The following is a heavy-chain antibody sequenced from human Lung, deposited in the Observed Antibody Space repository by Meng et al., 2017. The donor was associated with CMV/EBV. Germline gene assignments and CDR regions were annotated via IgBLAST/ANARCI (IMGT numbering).Heavy chain of an antibody. V-gene: IGHV6-1*01. D-gene: IGHD3-22*01. J-gene: IGHJ4*02. CDR2: AYYRSKWYT. CDR3: ARGYDNSLDY. CDR1: GDSVSANNAA. Sequence: SPXXXLTXAISGDSVSANNAAWNWFRQSPSRGLEWLGRAYYRSKWYTDYAVSVKRRTTINPDTSKNQFSLQLTSVTPEDTAVYYCARGYDNSLDYWGQGTLVTVSS.